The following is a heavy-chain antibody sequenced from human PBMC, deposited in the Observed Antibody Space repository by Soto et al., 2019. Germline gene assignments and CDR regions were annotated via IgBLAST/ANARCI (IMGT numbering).Heavy chain of an antibody. D-gene: IGHD4-17*01. CDR3: ARELATVVTAWFDP. CDR2: IVPIFGTA. V-gene: IGHV1-69*13. J-gene: IGHJ5*02. CDR1: GGTFSSYA. Sequence: GASVKVSCKASGGTFSSYAIIWVRQAPGQGLEWMGGIVPIFGTANYAQKFQGRVTITADESTSTAYMELSSLRSEDTAVYYCARELATVVTAWFDPWGQGTLVTVSS.